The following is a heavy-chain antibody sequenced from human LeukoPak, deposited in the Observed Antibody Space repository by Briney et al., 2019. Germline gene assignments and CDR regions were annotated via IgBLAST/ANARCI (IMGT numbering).Heavy chain of an antibody. CDR3: APQQAYSPYNWFDP. V-gene: IGHV3-74*03. D-gene: IGHD5-12*01. CDR2: IHPDGRIT. CDR1: GFTISNYW. Sequence: PGGSLRLSCVGSGFTISNYWMHWVRQAPGTGLMWVSRIHPDGRITTYADSVKGRFTIPRDNAKNTLYPQMNSLRAEDTAVYYCAPQQAYSPYNWFDPWGQGTLVTVSS. J-gene: IGHJ5*02.